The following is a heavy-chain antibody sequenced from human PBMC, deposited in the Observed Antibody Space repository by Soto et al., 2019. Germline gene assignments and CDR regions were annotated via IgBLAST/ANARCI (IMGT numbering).Heavy chain of an antibody. CDR1: GFIFSNYD. V-gene: IGHV3-13*01. D-gene: IGHD5-12*01. Sequence: SGGSLRLSCAASGFIFSNYDMHWVRQVTGKGLEWVSAIDIAGDTYYPDSVKGRFTISRETARNSLYLQMNSLRAGDTAVYYCVRSARWLQSRYFDLWGRGTLVTVSS. CDR2: IDIAGDT. CDR3: VRSARWLQSRYFDL. J-gene: IGHJ2*01.